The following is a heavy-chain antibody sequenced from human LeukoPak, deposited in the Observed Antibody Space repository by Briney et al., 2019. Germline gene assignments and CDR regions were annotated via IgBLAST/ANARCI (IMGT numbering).Heavy chain of an antibody. J-gene: IGHJ5*02. CDR3: ARAGTMVRGARNWFDP. V-gene: IGHV1-2*02. Sequence: ASVKVSCKASGYTFTGYYMHWVRQAPGQGLEWMEWINPNSGGTNYAQKFQGRVTMTRDTSISTAYMELSRLRSDDTAVYYCARAGTMVRGARNWFDPWGQGTLVTVSS. CDR2: INPNSGGT. CDR1: GYTFTGYY. D-gene: IGHD3-10*01.